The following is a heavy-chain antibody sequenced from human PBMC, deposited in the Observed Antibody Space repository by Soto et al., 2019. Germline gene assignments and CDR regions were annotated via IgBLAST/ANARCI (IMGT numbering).Heavy chain of an antibody. V-gene: IGHV3-33*01. J-gene: IGHJ3*02. D-gene: IGHD1-26*01. CDR1: GFTFSSYG. CDR2: IWYDGSNK. Sequence: LRLSCAASGFTFSSYGMHWVRQAPVKGLEWVAVIWYDGSNKYYADSVKGRFTISRDNSKNTLYLQMNSLRAEDTAVYYCARGGGSYFSVFGAFDIWGQGTMVTVSS. CDR3: ARGGGSYFSVFGAFDI.